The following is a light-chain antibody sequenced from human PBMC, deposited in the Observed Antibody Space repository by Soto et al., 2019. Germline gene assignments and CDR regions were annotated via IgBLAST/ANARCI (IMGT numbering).Light chain of an antibody. CDR2: KAS. CDR3: QHYNSYSEA. Sequence: DIQMTQSPSTLSGSVGDRVAITCRASQTISSWLAWYQQKPGKAPKLLIYKASTLKSGVPSRFSGSGSGTEFTLTIRSLQPDEFATYDGQHYNSYSEAFGQGTKVDI. V-gene: IGKV1-5*03. J-gene: IGKJ1*01. CDR1: QTISSW.